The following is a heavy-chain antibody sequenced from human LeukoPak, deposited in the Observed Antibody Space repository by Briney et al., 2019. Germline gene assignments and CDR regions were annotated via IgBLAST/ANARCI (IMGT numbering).Heavy chain of an antibody. V-gene: IGHV4-39*07. Sequence: SETLSLTCTVSGGSISSSIYYWGWIRQPPGKGLEWIGSIYYSGSTYYNPSLKSRVTISVDTSKNQFSLKLSSVTAADTAVYYCARDWNRYAYWGQGTLVTVSS. CDR1: GGSISSSIYY. D-gene: IGHD1-1*01. CDR3: ARDWNRYAY. J-gene: IGHJ4*02. CDR2: IYYSGST.